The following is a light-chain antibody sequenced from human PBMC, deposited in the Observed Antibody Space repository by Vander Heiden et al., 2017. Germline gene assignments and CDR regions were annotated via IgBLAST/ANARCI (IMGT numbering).Light chain of an antibody. V-gene: IGLV6-57*01. CDR2: EDN. J-gene: IGLJ3*02. CDR3: QSYESSSRWV. Sequence: NFMLTQPHSVSESPGKTVTISCTRSSGSIASNYVQCYQQRPGSSPTTVIYEDNQRPYGGPDRFSGSIDSSSNAASLTISGLKTEDEADYYCQSYESSSRWVFGGGTKLTVL. CDR1: SGSIASNY.